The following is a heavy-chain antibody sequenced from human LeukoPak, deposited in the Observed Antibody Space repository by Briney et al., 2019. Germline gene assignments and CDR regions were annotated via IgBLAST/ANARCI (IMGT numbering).Heavy chain of an antibody. D-gene: IGHD3-10*01. CDR1: GGSISSYY. J-gene: IGHJ5*02. CDR2: IYTSGST. Sequence: SETLSLTCTVSGGSISSYYWCWIRQPAGKGLEWIGRIYTSGSTNYNPSLKSRVTMSVDTSKNQFSLKLSSVTAADTAVYYCARDLSQFGAPPGHIWFDPWGQGTLVTVSS. V-gene: IGHV4-4*07. CDR3: ARDLSQFGAPPGHIWFDP.